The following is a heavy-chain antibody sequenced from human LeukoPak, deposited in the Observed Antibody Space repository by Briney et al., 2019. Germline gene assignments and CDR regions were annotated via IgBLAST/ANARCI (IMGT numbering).Heavy chain of an antibody. V-gene: IGHV4-61*02. Sequence: SETLSLTCTVSGGSINSGSDYWSWIRQPAGKGLEWIGRISRSGSTDYNPSLKSRVAISVDTSKNQFSLKLSSVTAADTAVYYCASGDSSGYYYSAGRDFDYWGQGTLVTVSS. CDR3: ASGDSSGYYYSAGRDFDY. CDR1: GGSINSGSDY. J-gene: IGHJ4*02. D-gene: IGHD3-22*01. CDR2: ISRSGST.